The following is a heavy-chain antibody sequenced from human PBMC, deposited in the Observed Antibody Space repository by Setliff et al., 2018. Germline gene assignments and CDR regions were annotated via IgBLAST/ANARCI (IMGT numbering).Heavy chain of an antibody. J-gene: IGHJ4*02. V-gene: IGHV4-34*03. D-gene: IGHD3-10*01. CDR3: LAESASDF. CDR2: INHSGTT. Sequence: SCTVYGVSFSDYYWGWVRQSPGKGLDWIGEINHSGTTNYDPSLEGRISISVDTSKRQFSLKLSSDDTAMYYCLFWLAESASDFWGQGTPVTVSS. CDR1: GVSFSDYY.